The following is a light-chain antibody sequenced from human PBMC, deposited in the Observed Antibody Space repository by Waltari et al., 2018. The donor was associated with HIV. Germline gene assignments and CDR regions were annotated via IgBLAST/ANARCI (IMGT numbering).Light chain of an antibody. CDR2: QAS. CDR3: QQYIDYWT. J-gene: IGKJ1*01. V-gene: IGKV1-5*03. CDR1: QGISSR. Sequence: IQMTRSPSALSALLEARVTITCRASQGISSRLACYQQKPGKAPKLLISQASSLESGVPSRFSGSGSGTQFTLTISSLQPDDFATYYCQQYIDYWTFGQGTKVEIK.